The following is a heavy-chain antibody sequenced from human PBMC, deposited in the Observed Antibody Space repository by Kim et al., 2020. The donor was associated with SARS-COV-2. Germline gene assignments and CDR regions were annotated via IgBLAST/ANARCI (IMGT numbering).Heavy chain of an antibody. D-gene: IGHD2-2*01. CDR3: ARDVVPAPHMDV. CDR1: GGSFSGYY. J-gene: IGHJ6*03. CDR2: INHSGST. V-gene: IGHV4-34*01. Sequence: SETLSLTCAVYGGSFSGYYWSWIRQPPGKGLEWIGEINHSGSTNYNPSLKSRVTISVDTSKNQFSLKLSSVTAADTAVYYCARDVVPAPHMDVWGKGTTVTVSS.